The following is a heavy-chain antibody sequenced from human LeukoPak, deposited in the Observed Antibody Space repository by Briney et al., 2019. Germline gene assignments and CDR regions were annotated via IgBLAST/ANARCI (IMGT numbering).Heavy chain of an antibody. CDR1: GYTFTSYG. J-gene: IGHJ4*02. CDR3: ASHTLSGGSGSAFDY. Sequence: ASVKVSCKASGYTFTSYGISWVRQAPGQGLEWMGWIRAYNGNTNYAQKFQGRVTITADKSTSTAYMEVSSLRSEDTAVYDCASHTLSGGSGSAFDYWGQGTLVTVSS. D-gene: IGHD2/OR15-2a*01. CDR2: IRAYNGNT. V-gene: IGHV1-18*01.